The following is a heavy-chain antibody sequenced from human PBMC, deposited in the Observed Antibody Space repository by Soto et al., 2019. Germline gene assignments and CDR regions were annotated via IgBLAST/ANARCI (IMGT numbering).Heavy chain of an antibody. Sequence: SETLSLTCAVYGGSFSCYYWSWIRQPPGKGLEWIGEINHSGSTNYNPSLKSRVTISVDTSKNQFSLKLSSVTAADTAVYYCARGLGNYYDFWSGYSRGYGMDVWGQGTTVTVSS. D-gene: IGHD3-3*01. CDR3: ARGLGNYYDFWSGYSRGYGMDV. V-gene: IGHV4-34*01. CDR1: GGSFSCYY. CDR2: INHSGST. J-gene: IGHJ6*02.